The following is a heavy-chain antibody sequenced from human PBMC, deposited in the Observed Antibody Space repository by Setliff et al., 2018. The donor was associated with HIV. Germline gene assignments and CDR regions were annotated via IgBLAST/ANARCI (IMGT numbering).Heavy chain of an antibody. CDR2: IIPILGIA. V-gene: IGHV1-69*10. J-gene: IGHJ3*02. CDR1: GGTFSSYA. D-gene: IGHD3-16*01. Sequence: SVKVSCKASGGTFSSYAISWVRQAPGQGLEWMGGIIPILGIANYAQKFQGRVTITADESTSTAYMELSSLRSEDTAAYYCATVGPTIWGAFDIWGQGTMVTVSS. CDR3: ATVGPTIWGAFDI.